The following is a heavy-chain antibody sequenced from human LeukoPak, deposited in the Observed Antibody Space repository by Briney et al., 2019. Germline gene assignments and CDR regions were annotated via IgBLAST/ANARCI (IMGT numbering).Heavy chain of an antibody. D-gene: IGHD4-11*01. CDR3: AKDIGLRDYSNYFFDY. V-gene: IGHV3-9*01. Sequence: GGSLRLSCAASGFTFDDYAMHWVRQAPGKGLEWDSGISWNSGSIGYADSVKGRFTISRDNAKNSLYLQMNSLRAEDTALYYCAKDIGLRDYSNYFFDYWGQGTLVTVSS. CDR2: ISWNSGSI. CDR1: GFTFDDYA. J-gene: IGHJ4*02.